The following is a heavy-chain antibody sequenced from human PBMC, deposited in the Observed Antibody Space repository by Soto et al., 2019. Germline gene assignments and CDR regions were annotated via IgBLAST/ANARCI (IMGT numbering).Heavy chain of an antibody. D-gene: IGHD5-12*01. Sequence: EVHLVVSGGGRVQPGESLRLSCAASGFTFSEYWMTWVRQAPGKGLEWVANIGPSGRRGFYVDSVAGRFLISRDNVEKSLSLEMNSLEAGDTAVYYCARVAYTDNGCDCWTQGTLVTVSS. V-gene: IGHV3-7*05. CDR2: IGPSGRRG. CDR3: ARVAYTDNGCDC. J-gene: IGHJ4*02. CDR1: GFTFSEYW.